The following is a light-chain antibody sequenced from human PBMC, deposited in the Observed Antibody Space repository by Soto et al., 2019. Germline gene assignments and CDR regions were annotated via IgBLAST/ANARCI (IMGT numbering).Light chain of an antibody. CDR3: QQYGSSPWA. J-gene: IGKJ1*01. CDR2: GAS. CDR1: ETVSSDF. V-gene: IGKV3-20*01. Sequence: EIVLTQSPGTLSLSPGDRAALSCRGSETVSSDFLAWYQQKPGQAPRLLIYGASSRATGIPDRFSGSGSGTDFTLTISRLEPEDFAVFYRQQYGSSPWAFGQGTKVDIK.